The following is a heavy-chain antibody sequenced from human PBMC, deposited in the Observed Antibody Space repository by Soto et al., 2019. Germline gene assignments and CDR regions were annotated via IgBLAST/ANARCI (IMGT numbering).Heavy chain of an antibody. CDR3: ARWSIRYCSSTSCYDALDWFDP. D-gene: IGHD2-2*01. J-gene: IGHJ5*02. Sequence: QVQLQQWGAGLLKPSETLSLTCAVYGGSFSGYYWSWIRQPPGKGLEWIGEINHSGSTNYNPSLKSRVTISVDTSKNQFSLKLSSVTAADTAVYYCARWSIRYCSSTSCYDALDWFDPWGQGTLVTVSS. V-gene: IGHV4-34*01. CDR2: INHSGST. CDR1: GGSFSGYY.